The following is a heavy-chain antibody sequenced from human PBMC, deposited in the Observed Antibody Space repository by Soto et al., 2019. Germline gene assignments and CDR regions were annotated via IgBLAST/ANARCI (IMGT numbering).Heavy chain of an antibody. V-gene: IGHV1-18*04. D-gene: IGHD3-22*01. CDR3: ARGPHHAPKTYYYDSSGYYYDWFDP. CDR2: ISAYNGNT. Sequence: ASVKVSCKASGYTFTSYGISWVRQAPGQGLEWMGWISAYNGNTNYAQKLQGRVTMTTDTSTSTAYMELRSLRSDDTAVYYCARGPHHAPKTYYYDSSGYYYDWFDPWGQGTPVTVSS. J-gene: IGHJ5*02. CDR1: GYTFTSYG.